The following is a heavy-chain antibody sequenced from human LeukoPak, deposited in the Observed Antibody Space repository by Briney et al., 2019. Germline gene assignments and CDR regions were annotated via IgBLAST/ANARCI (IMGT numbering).Heavy chain of an antibody. CDR3: AKPKDNSLYCFDY. J-gene: IGHJ4*02. CDR2: TGSVGHST. V-gene: IGHV3-23*01. Sequence: GGSLRLSCAASGFRFSDAAMTWVRQAPGKGLEWVSLTGSVGHSTYYGDSVKGRFTISRDNSKNTLYLQMSSLRAEDTAVYYCAKPKDNSLYCFDYWGQGTLVTVSS. CDR1: GFRFSDAA. D-gene: IGHD1-20*01.